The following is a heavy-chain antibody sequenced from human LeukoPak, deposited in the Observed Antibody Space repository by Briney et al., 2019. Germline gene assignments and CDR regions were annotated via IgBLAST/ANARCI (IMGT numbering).Heavy chain of an antibody. CDR2: INPKSGGA. CDR3: AGAAVNGFDN. Sequence: ASVKVSCKASGYIFGAYYVHWVRQAPGQGLEWMGCINPKSGGAIYAQNFQGRVTLTRDTSISTAYMELTRLTSDDTAVYYCAGAAVNGFDNWGQGTLVTVSS. CDR1: GYIFGAYY. D-gene: IGHD2-8*01. J-gene: IGHJ4*02. V-gene: IGHV1-2*02.